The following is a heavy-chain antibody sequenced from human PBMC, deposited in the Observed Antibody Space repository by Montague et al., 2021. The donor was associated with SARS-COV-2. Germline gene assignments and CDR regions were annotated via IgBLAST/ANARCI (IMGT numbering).Heavy chain of an antibody. D-gene: IGHD2-15*01. CDR3: AKDYPTRDIVVVVAAISYYYGMDV. CDR2: ISGSGGST. Sequence: SLRLSCAASGFTFSSYAMSWFRQAPGKGLEWVSAISGSGGSTYYADSVKGRFTISRDNSKNTLYLQMNSLRAEDTAVYYCAKDYPTRDIVVVVAAISYYYGMDVWGQGTTVTVSS. CDR1: GFTFSSYA. J-gene: IGHJ6*02. V-gene: IGHV3-23*01.